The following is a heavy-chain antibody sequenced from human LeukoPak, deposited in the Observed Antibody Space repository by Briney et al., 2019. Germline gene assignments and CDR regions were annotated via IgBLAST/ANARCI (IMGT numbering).Heavy chain of an antibody. Sequence: SQTLSLTCAVSGGSISSGGYSWSWIRQPPGKGLEWIGYIYHSGSTYYNPSLKSRVTISVDTSKNQFSLKLSSVTAADTAVYYCASGVGREDDIVVVPAATAFDYWGQGTLVTVSS. V-gene: IGHV4-30-2*01. J-gene: IGHJ4*02. CDR2: IYHSGST. CDR1: GGSISSGGYS. CDR3: ASGVGREDDIVVVPAATAFDY. D-gene: IGHD2-2*01.